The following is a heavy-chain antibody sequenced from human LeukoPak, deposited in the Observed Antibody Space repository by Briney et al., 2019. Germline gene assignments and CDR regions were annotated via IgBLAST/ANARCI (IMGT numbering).Heavy chain of an antibody. J-gene: IGHJ3*02. Sequence: ASVKVSCKASGYTFTSYYMHWVRQAPGQGLEWMGWISAYNGNTNYAQKFQGRVTMTTDTSTSTAYMELRSLRSDDTAVYYCARVSVATITFGYAFDIWGQGTMVTVSS. D-gene: IGHD5-12*01. V-gene: IGHV1-18*04. CDR2: ISAYNGNT. CDR3: ARVSVATITFGYAFDI. CDR1: GYTFTSYY.